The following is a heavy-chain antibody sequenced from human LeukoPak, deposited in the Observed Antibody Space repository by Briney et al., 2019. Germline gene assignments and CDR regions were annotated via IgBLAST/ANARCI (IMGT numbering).Heavy chain of an antibody. Sequence: GGSLRLSCAASGFTVSNYYMTWVRQAPGRGLEWVSLLYTDGSTYYADSVKGRFTISRDNSKNTLYLQMNSLRAEDTAVYYCARELRSETYRSYYFDYWGQGTLVTVSS. CDR3: ARELRSETYRSYYFDY. CDR2: LYTDGST. J-gene: IGHJ4*02. V-gene: IGHV3-53*01. CDR1: GFTVSNYY.